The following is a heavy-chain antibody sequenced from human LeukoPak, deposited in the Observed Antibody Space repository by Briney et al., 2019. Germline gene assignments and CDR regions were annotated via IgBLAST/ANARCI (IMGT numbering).Heavy chain of an antibody. J-gene: IGHJ4*02. V-gene: IGHV3-23*01. Sequence: GGSLRLSCAASGFTFSSYAMGWVRQAPGQGLQWVSAITASGGNTYYADSVKGRFTISRDNSKNTLYLQVNSLRAEDTAVYYCAKGNGYSYGRYYFDYWGQGTLVTVSS. CDR2: ITASGGNT. CDR1: GFTFSSYA. CDR3: AKGNGYSYGRYYFDY. D-gene: IGHD5-18*01.